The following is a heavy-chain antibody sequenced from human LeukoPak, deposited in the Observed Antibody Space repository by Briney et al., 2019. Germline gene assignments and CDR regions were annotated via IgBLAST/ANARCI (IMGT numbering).Heavy chain of an antibody. CDR1: GGSFSGYY. CDR3: ARGRYNWNYGFFDY. J-gene: IGHJ4*02. V-gene: IGHV4-34*01. CDR2: INHSGRN. D-gene: IGHD1-7*01. Sequence: PSETLSLTCAVYGGSFSGYYWSWIRQPPGKGLEWIGEINHSGRNNYNPSLKSRVTISLDTSKNQFSLKLSSVTAADTAVYYCARGRYNWNYGFFDYWGQGTLVTVSS.